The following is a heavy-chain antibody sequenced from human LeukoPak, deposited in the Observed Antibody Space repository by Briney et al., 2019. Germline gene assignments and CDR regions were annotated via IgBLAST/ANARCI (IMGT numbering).Heavy chain of an antibody. CDR3: AREGATQRYFDY. V-gene: IGHV3-21*01. Sequence: GGSLRLSCAASGFTFGSYSMNWVRQAPGKGLEWVSSISSSSSYIYYAGSVKGRFTISRDNAKNSLYLQMNSLRAEDTAVYYCAREGATQRYFDYWGQGTLVTVSS. CDR2: ISSSSSYI. D-gene: IGHD3-16*01. J-gene: IGHJ4*02. CDR1: GFTFGSYS.